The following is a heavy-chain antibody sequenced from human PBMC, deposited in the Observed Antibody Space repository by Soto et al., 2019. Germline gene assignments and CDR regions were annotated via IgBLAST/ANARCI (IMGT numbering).Heavy chain of an antibody. CDR3: VRDHMWAFDY. CDR2: MSITGDR. J-gene: IGHJ4*02. CDR1: GFIFSSFN. V-gene: IGHV3-48*02. D-gene: IGHD1-26*01. Sequence: GGSLRLSCAASGFIFSSFNMNWIRQAPGRGLEFVSYMSITGDRYYADSMRGRFTVSRDNAENSLFLQMNSLGDEDTAVYYCVRDHMWAFDYWGQGILVTVSS.